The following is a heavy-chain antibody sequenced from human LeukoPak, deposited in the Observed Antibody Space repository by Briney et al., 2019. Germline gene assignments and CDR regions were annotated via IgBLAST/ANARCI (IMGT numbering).Heavy chain of an antibody. Sequence: GGSPRLSCAASGFTFSSYSMNWVRQPPGNGLEWVSYISSSSSTIYYADSVKGRFTISRDNAKNSLYLQMNSLRDEDTAVYYCARGGRYCSSTSCYTRPFDYWGQGTLVTVSS. CDR1: GFTFSSYS. CDR2: ISSSSSTI. D-gene: IGHD2-2*02. J-gene: IGHJ4*02. CDR3: ARGGRYCSSTSCYTRPFDY. V-gene: IGHV3-48*02.